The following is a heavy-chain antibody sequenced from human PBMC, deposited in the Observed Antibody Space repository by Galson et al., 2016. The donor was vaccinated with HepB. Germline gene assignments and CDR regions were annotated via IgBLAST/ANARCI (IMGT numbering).Heavy chain of an antibody. Sequence: SLRLSCAASGFTFGRFAMSWVRQAPGKGLERVASLSGSGDNTYYADSVKGRFTISRDNSKNTQYLQMNSVRAEDTAVYYCAKQALIVSGRHMDVWGQGTTVTVSS. V-gene: IGHV3-23*01. CDR2: LSGSGDNT. CDR1: GFTFGRFA. J-gene: IGHJ6*02. D-gene: IGHD3-16*02. CDR3: AKQALIVSGRHMDV.